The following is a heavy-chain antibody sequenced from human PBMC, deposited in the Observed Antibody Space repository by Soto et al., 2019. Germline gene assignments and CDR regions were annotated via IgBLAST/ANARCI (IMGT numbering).Heavy chain of an antibody. V-gene: IGHV4-4*07. CDR3: ARLSTSWYYFDY. J-gene: IGHJ4*02. D-gene: IGHD6-13*01. CDR2: IYSSGST. Sequence: SETLSLTCTVSGGSIRGYYWSWIRQPAGKGLEWIGRIYSSGSTTYNPSLKSRLTMSLDTPRNQFSLKLSSVTAADTAVYYCARLSTSWYYFDYWGQGTLVTVSS. CDR1: GGSIRGYY.